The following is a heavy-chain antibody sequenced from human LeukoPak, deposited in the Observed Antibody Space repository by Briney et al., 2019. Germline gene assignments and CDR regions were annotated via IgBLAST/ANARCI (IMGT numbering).Heavy chain of an antibody. Sequence: PGGSLRLSCAASGFTFSSYWMSWVRQAPGKGLEWVANIKQDGSEKYYVDSVKGRFTISRDNSKNTLFLQMNSLRAEDTAVYYCAKDRSSYTSGSVDYWGQGTLVTVSS. CDR3: AKDRSSYTSGSVDY. CDR2: IKQDGSEK. D-gene: IGHD3-22*01. CDR1: GFTFSSYW. V-gene: IGHV3-7*03. J-gene: IGHJ4*02.